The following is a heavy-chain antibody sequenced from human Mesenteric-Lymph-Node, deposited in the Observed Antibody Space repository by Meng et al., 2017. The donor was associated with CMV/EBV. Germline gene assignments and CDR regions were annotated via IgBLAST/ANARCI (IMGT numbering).Heavy chain of an antibody. Sequence: SIGSAGYCWSWIRQHPGKGLEWIGYIYYSGSTYYNPSLKSRVTISVHTSKNQFSLKLTSVTAADTAVYYCARDQGLYGGNSEDAFDIWGQGTMVTVSS. J-gene: IGHJ3*02. CDR2: IYYSGST. CDR1: SIGSAGYC. V-gene: IGHV4-31*02. CDR3: ARDQGLYGGNSEDAFDI. D-gene: IGHD4-23*01.